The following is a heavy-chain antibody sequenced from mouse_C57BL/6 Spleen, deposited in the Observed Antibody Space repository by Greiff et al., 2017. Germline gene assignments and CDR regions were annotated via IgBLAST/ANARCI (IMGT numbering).Heavy chain of an antibody. Sequence: DVMLVESGGGLVKPGGSLKLSCAASGFTFSDYGMHWVRQAPEKGLEWVAYISSGSSTIYYADTVKGRFTLSRDNAKNTLFLQMTSLRSEDTAMYYCARDLYYAMDYWGQGTSVTVSS. CDR1: GFTFSDYG. CDR2: ISSGSSTI. V-gene: IGHV5-17*01. J-gene: IGHJ4*01. CDR3: ARDLYYAMDY.